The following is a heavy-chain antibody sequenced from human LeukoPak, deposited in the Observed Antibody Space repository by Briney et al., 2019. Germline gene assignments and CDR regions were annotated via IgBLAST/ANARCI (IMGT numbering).Heavy chain of an antibody. Sequence: GGSLRLSCAASGFTFSSYAMSWARQAPGKGLEWVSAISGSGCSTYHADSVKGRFTISRDNSKNTLYLQMNSLRAEDADVYDCAKVTDRSGWDWFDPWGQGTLVTVSS. D-gene: IGHD6-19*01. V-gene: IGHV3-23*01. CDR2: ISGSGCST. CDR1: GFTFSSYA. J-gene: IGHJ5*02. CDR3: AKVTDRSGWDWFDP.